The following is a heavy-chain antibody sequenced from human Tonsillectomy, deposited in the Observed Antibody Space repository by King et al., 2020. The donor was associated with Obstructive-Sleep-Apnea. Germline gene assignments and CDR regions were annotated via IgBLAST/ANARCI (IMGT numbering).Heavy chain of an antibody. Sequence: VQLVESGGGLVKPGGSLRLSCAASGFTFSHYAMNWVRQVPGKGLEWVSSISSSSSFIYYADSVEGRFTISRDNAKNSLYLQMNSLRAEDTAVYYCAGPPNVYLWSDSLFYFHSWGQGTLVTVSS. J-gene: IGHJ4*02. CDR3: AGPPNVYLWSDSLFYFHS. D-gene: IGHD3-9*01. V-gene: IGHV3-21*01. CDR2: ISSSSSFI. CDR1: GFTFSHYA.